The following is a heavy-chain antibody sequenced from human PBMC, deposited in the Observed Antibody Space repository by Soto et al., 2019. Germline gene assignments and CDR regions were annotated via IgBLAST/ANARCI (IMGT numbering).Heavy chain of an antibody. V-gene: IGHV3-48*01. CDR3: ASSASPDAY. D-gene: IGHD1-26*01. Sequence: EVQLVESGGGLVQPGGSLRLSCVASGFIFSSYSMNWVRQAPGKGLEWISYINSGSTSIYYADSVKGRFTISRDNAKNSLYLQMNSLRAEDMAVYYCASSASPDAYWGQGTLVTVSS. J-gene: IGHJ4*02. CDR2: INSGSTSI. CDR1: GFIFSSYS.